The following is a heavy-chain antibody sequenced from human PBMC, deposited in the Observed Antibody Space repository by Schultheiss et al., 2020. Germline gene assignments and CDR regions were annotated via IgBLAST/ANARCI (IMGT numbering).Heavy chain of an antibody. CDR3: TRAPYGDSRDY. CDR2: IYESGST. J-gene: IGHJ4*02. Sequence: SETLSLTCTVSGGSISRYYWNWIRQSPGRGLEWIGYIYESGSTDYNPSLKSRLTISIDTSKNQFSLKLSSVTAADTAMYYCTRAPYGDSRDYWGQGTLVTVSS. D-gene: IGHD4-17*01. V-gene: IGHV4-59*01. CDR1: GGSISRYY.